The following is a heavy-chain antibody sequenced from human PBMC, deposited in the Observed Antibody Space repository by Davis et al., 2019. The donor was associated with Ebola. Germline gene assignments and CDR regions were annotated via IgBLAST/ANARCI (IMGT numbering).Heavy chain of an antibody. V-gene: IGHV4/OR15-8*01. Sequence: MPSETLSLTCAVSSGSLSSDDWWSWVRQSPEKGLEWIGEISHSGSPTYNPSLISRVAMSLDKSRNQFSLNLRSVTAADTAVYYCATDAWGGFDPWGQGTLVNVSS. CDR1: SGSLSSDDW. CDR3: ATDAWGGFDP. CDR2: ISHSGSP. D-gene: IGHD1-26*01. J-gene: IGHJ5*02.